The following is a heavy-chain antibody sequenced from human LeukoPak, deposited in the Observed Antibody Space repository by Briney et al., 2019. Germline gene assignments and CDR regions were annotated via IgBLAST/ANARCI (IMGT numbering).Heavy chain of an antibody. D-gene: IGHD3-10*01. V-gene: IGHV3-23*01. CDR3: ARDNYYGSGTYGFESY. CDR2: ISGSGDRT. J-gene: IGHJ4*02. Sequence: PGGSLRLSCAASGFTFSSYSMSWFRQAPGKGLEWVSSISGSGDRTYYVDSVKGRFIISRDNSKNTLYLQMNSLRAEDTAIYYCARDNYYGSGTYGFESYWGQGTLVTVSS. CDR1: GFTFSSYS.